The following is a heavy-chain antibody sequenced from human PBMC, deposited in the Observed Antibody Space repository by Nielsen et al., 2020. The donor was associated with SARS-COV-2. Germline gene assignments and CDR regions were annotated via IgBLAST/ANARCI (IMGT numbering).Heavy chain of an antibody. CDR1: GFTFSSTY. J-gene: IGHJ3*02. CDR3: AKVGPNRDSSAFDI. Sequence: GESLKISCSASGFTFSSTYMDWVRQAPGQGLVWVSRINSSGSGTAYADSVKGRFTISRDNSKNTLYLQMNSLRAEDTAVYYCAKVGPNRDSSAFDIWGQGTMVTVSS. D-gene: IGHD4-11*01. V-gene: IGHV3-74*01. CDR2: INSSGSGT.